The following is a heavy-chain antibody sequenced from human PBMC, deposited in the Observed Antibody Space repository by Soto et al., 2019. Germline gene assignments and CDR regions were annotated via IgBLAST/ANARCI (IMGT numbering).Heavy chain of an antibody. CDR2: ISSSGSII. D-gene: IGHD3-22*01. V-gene: IGHV3-11*01. CDR1: GFTFSDSY. J-gene: IGHJ4*02. Sequence: QVQLVESGGGLVKPGGSLRLSCAVSGFTFSDSYMSWIRQPPGKGLEWVSYISSSGSIIYYADSVKGRFTISRDNAKNSLYLQMNSLRAEDTAVYYCARDLGYYDSSGYFDYWGQGTLVTVSS. CDR3: ARDLGYYDSSGYFDY.